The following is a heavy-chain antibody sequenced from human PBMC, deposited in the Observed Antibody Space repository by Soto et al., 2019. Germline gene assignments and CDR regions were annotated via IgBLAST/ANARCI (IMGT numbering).Heavy chain of an antibody. Sequence: QVQLVQSGTEVKRPGASVRVSCKASGYSFTSFGVSWVRQAPGQGLEWMGWISTYRNTPKYAQKFQGRVTITADPSTTTAYMELRGLRSDDTAVYFCAIDSTDSRTYDEFVSWGQGTLVTVSS. CDR1: GYSFTSFG. V-gene: IGHV1-18*01. CDR2: ISTYRNTP. CDR3: AIDSTDSRTYDEFVS. D-gene: IGHD5-12*01. J-gene: IGHJ1*01.